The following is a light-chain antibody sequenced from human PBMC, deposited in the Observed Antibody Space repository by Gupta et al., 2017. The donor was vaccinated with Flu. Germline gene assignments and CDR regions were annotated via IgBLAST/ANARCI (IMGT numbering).Light chain of an antibody. CDR1: QDISKS. Sequence: SATSAFAGDRITITCQASQDISKSLNASQQKPANGANLLIYDASNLETGVPSRFSGGGSWTDVTFPISSLQPEDVAADYCQQYRGLPRTFGGGTKVEI. J-gene: IGKJ4*02. V-gene: IGKV1-33*01. CDR3: QQYRGLPRT. CDR2: DAS.